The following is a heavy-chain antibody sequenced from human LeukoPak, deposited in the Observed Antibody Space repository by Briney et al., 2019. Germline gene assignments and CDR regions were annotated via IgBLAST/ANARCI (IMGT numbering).Heavy chain of an antibody. J-gene: IGHJ4*02. CDR2: ITGSGDDT. CDR3: AKYTPANYYGSGSLFDY. CDR1: GFTFSAFA. D-gene: IGHD3-10*01. Sequence: PGGSLRFSCAASGFTFSAFAMMWVRQAPGKGLEWVSDITGSGDDTYYADSVKGRFTISRDSSSNTLYLQMNSLRAEDTAVYYCAKYTPANYYGSGSLFDYWGQGALVTVSS. V-gene: IGHV3-23*01.